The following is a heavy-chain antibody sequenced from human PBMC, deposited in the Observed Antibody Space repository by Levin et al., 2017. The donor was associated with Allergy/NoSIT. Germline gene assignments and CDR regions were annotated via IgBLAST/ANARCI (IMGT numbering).Heavy chain of an antibody. CDR3: ARVLRFYYYYYMDV. D-gene: IGHD5-12*01. CDR2: LFSFFSPP. Sequence: SLRLSCAASGFTFSSYGMHWVRQAPGKGLEWFFFLFSFFSPPSSSSSFKGRFTISRDNSKNTLYLQMNSLRAEDTAVYYCARVLRFYYYYYMDVWGKGTTVTVSS. CDR1: GFTFSSYG. J-gene: IGHJ6*03. V-gene: IGHV3-33*01.